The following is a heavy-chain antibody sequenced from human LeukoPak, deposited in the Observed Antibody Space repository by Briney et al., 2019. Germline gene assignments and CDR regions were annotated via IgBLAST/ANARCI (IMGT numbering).Heavy chain of an antibody. CDR1: GFTFRLYV. CDR3: SHPSTPDYGGLDY. Sequence: PGGSLRLSCAASGFTFRLYVMTWVRQAPGKGLEWVSAITGSGGSIYYADSVRGRFTISRDNSKNTLYLQMNSLRDEDTAVYYCSHPSTPDYGGLDYWGQGTLVIVSS. CDR2: ITGSGGSI. J-gene: IGHJ4*02. D-gene: IGHD4-17*01. V-gene: IGHV3-23*01.